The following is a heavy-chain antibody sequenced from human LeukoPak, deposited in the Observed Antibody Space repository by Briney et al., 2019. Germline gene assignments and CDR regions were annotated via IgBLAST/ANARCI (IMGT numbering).Heavy chain of an antibody. CDR3: AKGGGYEAQYYYYYLDV. CDR1: GFTFINYG. J-gene: IGHJ6*03. V-gene: IGHV3-30*02. Sequence: PLGSLRLSCAASGFTFINYGMHWVRQAPGKGLGWVAFIRYDGSKKKYADSVKGRFTVSRDNSKNTLYLQMKSLRAEDTAAYYCAKGGGYEAQYYYYYLDVWGKGTTVTISS. D-gene: IGHD5-12*01. CDR2: IRYDGSKK.